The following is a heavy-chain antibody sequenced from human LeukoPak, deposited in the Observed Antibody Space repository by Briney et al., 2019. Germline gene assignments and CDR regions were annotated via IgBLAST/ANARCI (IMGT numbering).Heavy chain of an antibody. CDR1: GFTFSSYE. CDR3: ASIGITMVRGVPPDY. D-gene: IGHD3-10*01. J-gene: IGHJ4*02. CDR2: ISSSGSTI. V-gene: IGHV3-48*03. Sequence: PGGSLRLSSAASGFTFSSYEMNWVRQAPGKGLEWVSYISSSGSTIYYADSVKGRFTISRDNAKNSLYLQMNSLRAEDTAVYYCASIGITMVRGVPPDYWGQGTLVTVSS.